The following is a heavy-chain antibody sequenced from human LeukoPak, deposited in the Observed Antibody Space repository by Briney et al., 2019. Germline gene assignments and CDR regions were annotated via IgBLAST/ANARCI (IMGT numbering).Heavy chain of an antibody. D-gene: IGHD3-22*01. Sequence: SGTLSLTCAVSGGSISSSNWWGWVRQPPGKGLEWIGEIYHSGSTNYNPSLKSRVTISVDKSKNQFSLKLSSVTAADTAVYYCAREFFPPSDYYDSSGYYYGYFDYWGQGTLVTVSS. CDR2: IYHSGST. CDR1: GGSISSSNW. CDR3: AREFFPPSDYYDSSGYYYGYFDY. V-gene: IGHV4-4*02. J-gene: IGHJ4*02.